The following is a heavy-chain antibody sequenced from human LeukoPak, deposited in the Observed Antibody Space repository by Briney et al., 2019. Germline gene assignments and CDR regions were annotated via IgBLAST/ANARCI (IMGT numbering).Heavy chain of an antibody. CDR3: TVAGGYGMDV. Sequence: GSLRLSFAASGFTFSSYSMNWVRQAPGKGLGWVSYISSSSSTIYYADSVKGRFTISRDNAKNSLYLQMNSLRAEDTAVYYVTVAGGYGMDVWGQGTTVTVSS. J-gene: IGHJ6*02. CDR2: ISSSSSTI. D-gene: IGHD2-21*02. CDR1: GFTFSSYS. V-gene: IGHV3-48*04.